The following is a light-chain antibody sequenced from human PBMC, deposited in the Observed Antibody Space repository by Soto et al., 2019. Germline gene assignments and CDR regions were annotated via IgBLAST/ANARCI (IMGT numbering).Light chain of an antibody. CDR1: QSISNW. J-gene: IGKJ1*01. CDR2: DAS. CDR3: QQYNSYWGT. Sequence: DIQMTQSPSTLSASVGDRVTITCRASQSISNWLAWYQQKQGKAPKLLIYDASSLESGVPSRFSGSGSGTEFTLTINSLQPDDFATYYCQQYNSYWGTFGQGTKVDIK. V-gene: IGKV1-5*01.